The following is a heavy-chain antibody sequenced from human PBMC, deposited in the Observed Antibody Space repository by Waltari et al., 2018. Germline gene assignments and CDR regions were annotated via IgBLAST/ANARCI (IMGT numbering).Heavy chain of an antibody. J-gene: IGHJ4*02. CDR1: GYSISSGYY. Sequence: QVQLQESGPGLVKPSETLSLTCAVSGYSISSGYYWGWIRQPPGKGLAWIGSIYHSGSTDDNPSLKSRVTISEDTSKNQFSLKLSSVTAADTAVYYCARRGDCSSTSCYETWGQGTLVTVSS. CDR3: ARRGDCSSTSCYET. D-gene: IGHD2-2*01. V-gene: IGHV4-38-2*01. CDR2: IYHSGST.